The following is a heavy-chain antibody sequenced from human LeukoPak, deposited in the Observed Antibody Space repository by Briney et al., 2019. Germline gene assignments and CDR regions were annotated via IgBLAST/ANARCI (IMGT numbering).Heavy chain of an antibody. CDR1: GYSFPSYW. D-gene: IGHD3-10*01. Sequence: GASLKISCRGSGYSFPSYWIGWVRQKPGAGLEWMGFIYPGDSDTRYNPSFQGQVTISADKSITTAYLHWRSLKTSDTAMYYCARLGSAYGSGPNWFDPWGQGTLVTVSS. V-gene: IGHV5-51*01. J-gene: IGHJ5*02. CDR2: IYPGDSDT. CDR3: ARLGSAYGSGPNWFDP.